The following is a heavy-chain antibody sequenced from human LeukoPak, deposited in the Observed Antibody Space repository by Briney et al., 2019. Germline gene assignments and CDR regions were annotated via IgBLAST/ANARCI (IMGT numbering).Heavy chain of an antibody. J-gene: IGHJ4*02. CDR3: AKSPCSSTSCYTDY. V-gene: IGHV3-23*01. CDR1: GFTFSSYA. CDR2: ISGSGGST. D-gene: IGHD2-2*02. Sequence: GGSLRLSCAASGFTFSSYAMSWVRQAPGKGLEWVSAISGSGGSTYYADSVKGRFTISRDNSKSTLYLQMNSLRAEDTAVYYCAKSPCSSTSCYTDYWGQGTLVTVSS.